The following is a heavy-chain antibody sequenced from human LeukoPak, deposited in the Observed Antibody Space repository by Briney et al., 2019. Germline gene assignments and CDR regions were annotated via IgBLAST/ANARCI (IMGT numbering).Heavy chain of an antibody. CDR2: IYYSGST. D-gene: IGHD3-22*01. V-gene: IGHV4-39*01. CDR1: GGSISSSSYY. Sequence: SETLSLTCTVSGGSISSSSYYWGWIRQPPGKGLEWIGSIYYSGSTYYNPSLKSRVTISVETSRNQFSLKLSSVTAADTAVYYCARQDYYDTSGLDAFDIWGQGTMFIVSS. J-gene: IGHJ3*02. CDR3: ARQDYYDTSGLDAFDI.